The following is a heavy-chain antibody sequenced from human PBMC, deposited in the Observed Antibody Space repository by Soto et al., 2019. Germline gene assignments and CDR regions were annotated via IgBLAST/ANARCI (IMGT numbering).Heavy chain of an antibody. CDR2: ISWNSGSI. D-gene: IGHD1-26*01. J-gene: IGHJ3*02. CDR1: GFTFDDYA. V-gene: IGHV3-9*01. Sequence: GGSLRLSCAASGFTFDDYAMHWVRQAPGKGLEWVSGISWNSGSIGYADSVKGRFTISRDNAKNSLYLQMNSLRAEDTALYYCAKDADSGSYYFRSHFDIWGQGTMVTVSS. CDR3: AKDADSGSYYFRSHFDI.